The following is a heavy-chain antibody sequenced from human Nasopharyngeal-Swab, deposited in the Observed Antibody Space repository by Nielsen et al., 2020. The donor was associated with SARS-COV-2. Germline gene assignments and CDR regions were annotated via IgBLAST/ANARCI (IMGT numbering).Heavy chain of an antibody. V-gene: IGHV4-39*01. Sequence: SETLSLTCTVSGGSISSDIHYWGWLRQPPGKGLQWIGNIHSSGTAYYNPSLKSRATISVDTANNQFSLQLSSVTATDTAVYYCARQTRSSVVVPASVVSWFDPWGQGTLVTVSS. D-gene: IGHD2-2*01. CDR1: GGSISSDIHY. J-gene: IGHJ5*02. CDR2: IHSSGTA. CDR3: ARQTRSSVVVPASVVSWFDP.